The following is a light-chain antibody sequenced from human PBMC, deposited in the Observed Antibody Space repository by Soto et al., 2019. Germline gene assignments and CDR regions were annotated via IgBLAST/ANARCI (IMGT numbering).Light chain of an antibody. CDR2: RNN. J-gene: IGLJ3*02. CDR1: SSNIGSNY. Sequence: QPVLTQPPSASGTPGQRVTISCSGSSSNIGSNYVYWYQQLPGTAPKLLIYRNNQRPSGVPDRFSGSKSGTSASLAISGLRSEDEADYYCAAWDDSLSGQGWVFGGGTKLTVL. V-gene: IGLV1-47*01. CDR3: AAWDDSLSGQGWV.